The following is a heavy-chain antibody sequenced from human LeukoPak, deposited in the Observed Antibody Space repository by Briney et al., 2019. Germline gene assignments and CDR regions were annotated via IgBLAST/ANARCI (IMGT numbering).Heavy chain of an antibody. CDR2: RRYDGSNK. CDR3: AKAGYGDYSIDY. V-gene: IGHV3-30*02. Sequence: PGGSLRLSRAASGFTFSSYGMDWVRQAPGKGLEWVAFRRYDGSNKYYADSVKGRFTISRDNSKNTLYLQMNSLRAEDTAVYYCAKAGYGDYSIDYWGQGTLVTVSS. J-gene: IGHJ4*02. D-gene: IGHD4-17*01. CDR1: GFTFSSYG.